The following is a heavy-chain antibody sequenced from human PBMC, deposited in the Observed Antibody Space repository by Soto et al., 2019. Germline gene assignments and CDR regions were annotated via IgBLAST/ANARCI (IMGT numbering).Heavy chain of an antibody. CDR1: GYTFTSYG. CDR2: IASHDGST. V-gene: IGHV1-18*04. Sequence: QVQLVQSGAEVKRPGASVRVSCRASGYTFTSYGLNWVRRAPGQGLEWMGRIASHDGSTVSAQSFQGRLTLTRDTFTNTAYLELGALTSDDTGLYFCWRNDGDDSTNFWGQGTLVTVSS. J-gene: IGHJ4*02. D-gene: IGHD3-22*01. CDR3: WRNDGDDSTNF.